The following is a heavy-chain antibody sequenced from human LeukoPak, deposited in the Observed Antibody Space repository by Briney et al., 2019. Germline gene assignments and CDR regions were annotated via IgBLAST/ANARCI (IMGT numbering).Heavy chain of an antibody. CDR3: ARPGFWSGLPKYFDL. D-gene: IGHD3-3*01. Sequence: GGSLRLSCAASGFSFSSYAMSWVRQAPGKGLEWVPAISGSGGSTYYADSVKGRFTISRDNSKNTLYLQMNSLRAEDTAVYYCARPGFWSGLPKYFDLWGRGTLVTVSS. CDR1: GFSFSSYA. J-gene: IGHJ2*01. V-gene: IGHV3-23*01. CDR2: ISGSGGST.